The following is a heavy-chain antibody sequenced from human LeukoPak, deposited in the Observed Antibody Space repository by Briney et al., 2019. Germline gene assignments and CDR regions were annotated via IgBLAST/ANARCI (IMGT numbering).Heavy chain of an antibody. D-gene: IGHD6-6*01. V-gene: IGHV3-7*03. CDR2: INSDGSEG. J-gene: IGHJ3*01. CDR1: GFTFSGFW. Sequence: GGSLRLSCAASGFTFSGFWMSWSRQAPGKGLEWVASINSDGSEGYYADVVKGRFTISRDNAKNSLYLQINSLRAEDTAVYYCARSSYSSSSSVWGQGTMVTVSS. CDR3: ARSSYSSSSSV.